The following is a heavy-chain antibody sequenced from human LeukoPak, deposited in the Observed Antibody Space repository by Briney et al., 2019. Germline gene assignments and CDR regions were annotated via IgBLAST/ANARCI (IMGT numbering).Heavy chain of an antibody. Sequence: GGSLRLSCAASGFTFSSYWMHWVRQAPGKGLVWVSRINSDGSSTSYADSVKGRFTISRDNAKNSLYLQMNSLRAEDTAVYYCVGDGVRGVIKGSFYYGMDVWGQGTTVTVSS. CDR2: INSDGSST. CDR3: VGDGVRGVIKGSFYYGMDV. V-gene: IGHV3-74*01. CDR1: GFTFSSYW. D-gene: IGHD3-10*01. J-gene: IGHJ6*02.